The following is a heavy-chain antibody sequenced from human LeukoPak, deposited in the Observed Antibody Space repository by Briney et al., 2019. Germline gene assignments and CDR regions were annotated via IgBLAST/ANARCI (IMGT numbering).Heavy chain of an antibody. CDR3: ARDFRFHDDY. V-gene: IGHV3-48*04. Sequence: GGSLRLSCAASGFTFSTYSMNWVRQAPGKGLEWVSYISGTGSTIYSADSVKGRFTISRDNAKNSVYLQMNSLRVEDTAVYYCARDFRFHDDYWGQGTLVTVSS. J-gene: IGHJ4*02. CDR1: GFTFSTYS. CDR2: ISGTGSTI.